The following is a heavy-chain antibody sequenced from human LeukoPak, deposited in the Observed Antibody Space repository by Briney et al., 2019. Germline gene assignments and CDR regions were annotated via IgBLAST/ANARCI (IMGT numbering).Heavy chain of an antibody. CDR3: ARAYCGGDCSTIHNWFDP. Sequence: SQTLSLTCTVSGGSISSGDYYWSWIRQPPGKGLEWIGYIYYSGSTYYNPSLKSRVTISVDTSKNQFSLKLSSVTAADTAVYYCARAYCGGDCSTIHNWFDPWGQGTLVTVSS. V-gene: IGHV4-30-4*01. CDR2: IYYSGST. D-gene: IGHD2-21*02. J-gene: IGHJ5*02. CDR1: GGSISSGDYY.